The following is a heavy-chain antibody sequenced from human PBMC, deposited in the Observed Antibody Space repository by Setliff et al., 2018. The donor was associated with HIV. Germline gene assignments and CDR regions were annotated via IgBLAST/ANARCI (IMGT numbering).Heavy chain of an antibody. Sequence: ASVKVSCKASGYTFTRYFMHCVRQAPGQGLEWLGIINPSSGSTTYAQKFQGRVTMTRDTSKNTVYMELSSLRSEDTAVYYCARDPAPSSSASYFQHWGQGTPVTVSS. CDR1: GYTFTRYF. J-gene: IGHJ1*01. D-gene: IGHD6-6*01. CDR3: ARDPAPSSSASYFQH. V-gene: IGHV1-46*01. CDR2: INPSSGST.